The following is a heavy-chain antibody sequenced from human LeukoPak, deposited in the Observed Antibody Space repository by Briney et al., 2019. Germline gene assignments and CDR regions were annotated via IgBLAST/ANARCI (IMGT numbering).Heavy chain of an antibody. CDR1: GGSITSYY. Sequence: PSETLSLTCTVSGGSITSYYWSRIRQPAGKGLEWIGRIYTSGTTIYNPSLKGRVTMSVDTSKNQLSLKLRFVTAADTAVYYCARNSGDFWGQGTLVTVSS. V-gene: IGHV4-4*07. J-gene: IGHJ4*02. D-gene: IGHD4-23*01. CDR3: ARNSGDF. CDR2: IYTSGTT.